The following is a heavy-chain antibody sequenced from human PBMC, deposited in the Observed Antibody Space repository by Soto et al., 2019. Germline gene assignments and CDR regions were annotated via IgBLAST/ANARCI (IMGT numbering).Heavy chain of an antibody. V-gene: IGHV4-31*03. J-gene: IGHJ4*02. CDR3: ARGYTNFDY. CDR1: GGSISRGGYF. CDR2: IHYSGST. D-gene: IGHD5-12*01. Sequence: QVQLQESGPGLVKPSQTLSLTCTVSGGSISRGGYFWSWLRQHPGKGLEWIGYIHYSGSTYYNPSLKSRVSTSIDTSKNQFSLKLSSVTAADTAVYYCARGYTNFDYWGQGTLVTVSS.